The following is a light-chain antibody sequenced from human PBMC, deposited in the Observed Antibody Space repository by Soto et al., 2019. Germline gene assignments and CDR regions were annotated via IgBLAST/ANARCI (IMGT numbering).Light chain of an antibody. CDR3: HQYSSSRRT. CDR2: DAS. J-gene: IGKJ1*01. V-gene: IGKV3-11*01. Sequence: VSPQSPSTLSLSPGESAPLSCRASQSVSNFLAWYQQKPGQAPRLLIYDASNRATGIPARFSGSGSGTDFTLTISRLEPEDFAVYYCHQYSSSRRTFGQGTKVDI. CDR1: QSVSNF.